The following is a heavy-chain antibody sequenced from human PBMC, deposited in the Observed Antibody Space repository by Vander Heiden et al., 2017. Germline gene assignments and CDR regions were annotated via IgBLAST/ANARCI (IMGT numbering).Heavy chain of an antibody. D-gene: IGHD3-10*01. CDR1: GFPFSTYA. CDR3: GKAGLVRGSNFHSDAFDM. J-gene: IGHJ3*02. Sequence: EVRLLESGGGLVQPGGSLRLSGAASGFPFSTYAMGSVRQTPGKGLEWVSTISGPGSATYYADSGRFTISRDNSENMVFLQMNSLGAEDTAVYYCGKAGLVRGSNFHSDAFDMWGQGTKVTVSS. V-gene: IGHV3-23*01. CDR2: ISGPGSAT.